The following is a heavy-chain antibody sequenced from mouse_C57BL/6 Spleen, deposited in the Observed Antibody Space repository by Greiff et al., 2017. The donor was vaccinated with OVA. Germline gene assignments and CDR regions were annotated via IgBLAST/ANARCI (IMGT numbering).Heavy chain of an antibody. D-gene: IGHD2-1*01. V-gene: IGHV1-69*01. CDR2: IDPSDSYT. J-gene: IGHJ2*01. CDR3: ARCYYGKYYFDY. CDR1: GYTFTSYW. Sequence: VKLQQPGAELVMPGASVKLSCKASGYTFTSYWMHWVKQRPGQGLEWIGEIDPSDSYTNYNQQFKGKSTLTVDKSSSTAYMQLSSLTSEDSAVYYCARCYYGKYYFDYWGQGTTLTVSS.